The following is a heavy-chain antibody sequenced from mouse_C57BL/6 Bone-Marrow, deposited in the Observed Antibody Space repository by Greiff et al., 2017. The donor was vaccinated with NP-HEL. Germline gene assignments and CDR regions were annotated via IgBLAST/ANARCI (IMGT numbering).Heavy chain of an antibody. V-gene: IGHV1-26*01. CDR3: ASQEYDVDAMDY. D-gene: IGHD2-14*01. CDR1: GYTFTDDY. J-gene: IGHJ4*01. Sequence: ELQLQQSGPELVQPGASVHISCKASGYTFTDDYMNWVKHSHGTNLEWIGDINPNNGDTSANQKLKGKATLTVNNSSSTAYMELRSLTSEDTAGYYCASQEYDVDAMDYWGQGTSVTFSS. CDR2: INPNNGDT.